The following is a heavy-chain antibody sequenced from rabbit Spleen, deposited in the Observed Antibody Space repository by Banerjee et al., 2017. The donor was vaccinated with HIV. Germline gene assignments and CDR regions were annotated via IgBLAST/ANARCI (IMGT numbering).Heavy chain of an antibody. D-gene: IGHD1-1*01. J-gene: IGHJ6*01. CDR2: IDTGSSGFT. V-gene: IGHV1S40*01. CDR3: ARDTSSSFSSYGMDL. CDR1: GVSFSGDSY. Sequence: QSLEESGGALVKPGASLTLTCIASGVSFSGDSYMCWVRQAPGKGLEWIACIDTGSSGFTYFASWAKGRFTISKTSSTTVTLQMTSLTAADTATYFCARDTSSSFSSYGMDLWGPGTLVTVS.